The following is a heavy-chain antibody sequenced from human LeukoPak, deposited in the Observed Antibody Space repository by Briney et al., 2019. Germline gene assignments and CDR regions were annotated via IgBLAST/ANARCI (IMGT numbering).Heavy chain of an antibody. CDR3: AKDLLADCSSTSCYRGFHY. D-gene: IGHD2-2*01. J-gene: IGHJ4*02. Sequence: PGGSLRLSCAASGFTFSNYGMHWVRQAPGEGLEWVSFVRYDGSNTYYADSVKGRFTISRDNSKNTLHLQMNSLRAEDTAVDYCAKDLLADCSSTSCYRGFHYWGQGTVVTVSS. CDR1: GFTFSNYG. CDR2: VRYDGSNT. V-gene: IGHV3-30*02.